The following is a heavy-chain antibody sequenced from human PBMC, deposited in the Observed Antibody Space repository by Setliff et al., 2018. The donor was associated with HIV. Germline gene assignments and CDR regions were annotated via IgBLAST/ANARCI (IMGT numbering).Heavy chain of an antibody. J-gene: IGHJ4*02. D-gene: IGHD3-22*01. V-gene: IGHV3-48*04. CDR1: GGSISSDN. Sequence: ETLSLTCAVSGGSISSDNWWTWVRQAPGKGLEWISFISSSSSPIYYADSVKGRFTISRDNAKNSLFLQMNSLRAEDTAMYYCARLDFFDSSTYPPYDSWGQGTLVTVSS. CDR3: ARLDFFDSSTYPPYDS. CDR2: ISSSSSPI.